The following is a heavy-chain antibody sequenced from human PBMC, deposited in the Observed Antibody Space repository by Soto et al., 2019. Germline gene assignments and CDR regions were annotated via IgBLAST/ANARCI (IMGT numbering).Heavy chain of an antibody. CDR2: ISSSSSYI. Sequence: PGGSLRLSCAASGFTSSSYSMNWVRQAPGKGLEWVSSISSSSSYIYYADSVKGRFTISRDNAKTSLYLQMNSLRAEDTAVYYCARIVDCTNGVCYATYYYYGMDVWGQGTTVTVSS. J-gene: IGHJ6*02. D-gene: IGHD2-8*01. V-gene: IGHV3-21*01. CDR3: ARIVDCTNGVCYATYYYYGMDV. CDR1: GFTSSSYS.